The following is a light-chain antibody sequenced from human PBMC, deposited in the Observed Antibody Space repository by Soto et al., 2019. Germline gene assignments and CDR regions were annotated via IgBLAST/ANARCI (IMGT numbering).Light chain of an antibody. CDR2: DAS. CDR3: QHRSNWPPT. CDR1: QSVNNF. V-gene: IGKV3-11*01. J-gene: IGKJ4*01. Sequence: EIVLTQSPATLSLSPGERATLSCRASQSVNNFLAWYQQKPGQAPRLLIYDASNRATGIPARFSGGGSGTDFTLTISSLEPEDFAVYYCQHRSNWPPTFGGGTKVEIK.